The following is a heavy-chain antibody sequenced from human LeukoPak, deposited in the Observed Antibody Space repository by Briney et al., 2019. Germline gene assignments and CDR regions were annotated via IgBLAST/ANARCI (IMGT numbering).Heavy chain of an antibody. D-gene: IGHD3-22*01. Sequence: SVKVSCKASGGTFSSYAISWVRQAPGQGLEWMGGIIPIFGTANYAQKFQGRVTITTDESTSTAYMELSSLRTEDTALYYCAKMKDYYDSSGYVNWGQGTLVTVSS. CDR3: AKMKDYYDSSGYVN. J-gene: IGHJ4*02. CDR2: IIPIFGTA. V-gene: IGHV1-69*05. CDR1: GGTFSSYA.